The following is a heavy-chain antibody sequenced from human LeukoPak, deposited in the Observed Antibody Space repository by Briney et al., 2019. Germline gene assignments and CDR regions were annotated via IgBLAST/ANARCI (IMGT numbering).Heavy chain of an antibody. Sequence: PSETLSLTCTVSGDSISSSSYYWSWIRQPAGKGLEWIGRIYTSGSTNYNPSLKSRVTMSVDTSKNQFSLKLSSVTAADTAVYYCARDGVYSGYGAHYYYYMDVWGKGTTVTISS. J-gene: IGHJ6*03. V-gene: IGHV4-61*02. CDR1: GDSISSSSYY. D-gene: IGHD5-12*01. CDR3: ARDGVYSGYGAHYYYYMDV. CDR2: IYTSGST.